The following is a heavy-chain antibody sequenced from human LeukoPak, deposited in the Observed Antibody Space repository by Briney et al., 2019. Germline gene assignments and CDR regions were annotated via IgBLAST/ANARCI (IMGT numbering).Heavy chain of an antibody. J-gene: IGHJ4*02. Sequence: GGSLRLSCAASGFTFGSYWMHWVRQAPGKGLVWVSRINSDGSSTSYADSVKGRFTISRDNAKNTLYLQMNSLRAEDTAVYYCAAELGLVTLDYWGQGTLVTVSS. V-gene: IGHV3-74*01. CDR1: GFTFGSYW. D-gene: IGHD3-9*01. CDR2: INSDGSST. CDR3: AAELGLVTLDY.